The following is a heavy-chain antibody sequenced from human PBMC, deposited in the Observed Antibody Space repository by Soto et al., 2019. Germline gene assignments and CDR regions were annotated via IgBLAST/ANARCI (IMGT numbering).Heavy chain of an antibody. D-gene: IGHD2-15*01. J-gene: IGHJ4*02. V-gene: IGHV3-30*18. CDR1: GFTFSSYG. CDR3: AKGYCSGGSCYTSGDFFDY. Sequence: QVQLVESGGGVVQPGRSLRLSCAASGFTFSSYGMHWVRQAPGKGLEWVAVISYDGSNKYYADSVKGRFTISRDNSKNTLYLQMNSLRAEYTAVYYCAKGYCSGGSCYTSGDFFDYWGQGTLVTVSS. CDR2: ISYDGSNK.